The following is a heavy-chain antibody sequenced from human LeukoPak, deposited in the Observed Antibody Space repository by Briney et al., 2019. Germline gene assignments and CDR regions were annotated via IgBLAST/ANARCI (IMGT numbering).Heavy chain of an antibody. Sequence: ASVKVSCKASGYTFTGYYMHWVRQAPGQGLEWMGWINPNSGGTKYAQKFQNRVTMTRDTSISTAYMELSRLRSDDTAVYYCARGVDTDYFDYWGQGTQVTVSS. CDR1: GYTFTGYY. J-gene: IGHJ4*02. V-gene: IGHV1-2*02. CDR3: ARGVDTDYFDY. CDR2: INPNSGGT. D-gene: IGHD2-2*02.